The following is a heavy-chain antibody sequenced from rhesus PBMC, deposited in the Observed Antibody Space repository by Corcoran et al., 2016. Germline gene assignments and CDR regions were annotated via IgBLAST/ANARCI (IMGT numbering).Heavy chain of an antibody. CDR3: ARGGGYVYGLDS. Sequence: QLQLQESGTGLVKPSETLSVTCAVSGASISSSCWSWIRQAPGKGLEWIGYIYGSGSSTNYKPARKSRVTLSGDTSKNQLSLKLSSVTAADTAVYDCARGGGYVYGLDSWGQGVVVTVSS. CDR1: GASISSSC. J-gene: IGHJ6*01. D-gene: IGHD1-44*02. CDR2: IYGSGSST. V-gene: IGHV4-169*01.